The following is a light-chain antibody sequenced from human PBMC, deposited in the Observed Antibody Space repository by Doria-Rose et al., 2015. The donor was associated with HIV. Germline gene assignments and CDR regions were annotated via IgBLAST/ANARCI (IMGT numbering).Light chain of an antibody. V-gene: IGKV3-20*01. Sequence: TQSPGTLSLSPGERATLSCRASQRIKSSYLAWYQQKPGQPPRLLIYDASTRATGIPDRFSGSGSGTDFTLTISRLEPEDVAVYYCQQYGTSRGTFGQGTRLEIK. CDR2: DAS. CDR3: QQYGTSRGT. CDR1: QRIKSSY. J-gene: IGKJ5*01.